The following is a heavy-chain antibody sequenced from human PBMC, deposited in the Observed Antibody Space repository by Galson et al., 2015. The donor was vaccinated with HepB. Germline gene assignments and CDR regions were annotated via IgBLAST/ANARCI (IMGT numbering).Heavy chain of an antibody. J-gene: IGHJ4*02. D-gene: IGHD1-26*01. Sequence: CAISGDSVSSTSAVWNWVRQSPSIGLEWLGRTWYRSKWYYEFAVSVESRITINPDTSKNQFSLQLSSVTPEDTAVYYCARTQVGAAYFDYWGQGTLVTVSS. CDR1: GDSVSSTSAV. CDR3: ARTQVGAAYFDY. CDR2: TWYRSKWYY. V-gene: IGHV6-1*01.